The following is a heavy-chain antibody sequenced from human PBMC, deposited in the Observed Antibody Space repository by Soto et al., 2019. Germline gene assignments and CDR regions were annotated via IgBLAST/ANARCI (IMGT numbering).Heavy chain of an antibody. CDR2: IHHTGAA. CDR3: AREVISPATSDAFDI. Sequence: QVQLQESGPGLVKPSQTLSVTCTVSGGSLSSDNFFWSWVRQHPETGLEWVGYIHHTGAAYYNPSLTSRLTISLNASKNRFSLSLISLTAADTAVYYCAREVISPATSDAFDIWGQGTMVTVSS. J-gene: IGHJ3*02. V-gene: IGHV4-31*03. CDR1: GGSLSSDNFF. D-gene: IGHD6-25*01.